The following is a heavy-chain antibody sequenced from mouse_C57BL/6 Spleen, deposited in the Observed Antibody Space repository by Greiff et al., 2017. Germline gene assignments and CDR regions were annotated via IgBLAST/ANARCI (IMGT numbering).Heavy chain of an antibody. CDR1: GYTFTSYW. CDR2: IDPSDSYT. V-gene: IGHV1-69*01. Sequence: VQLQQPGAELVMPGASVKLSCKASGYTFTSYWMHWVKQRPGQGLEWIGEIDPSDSYTNYNQKFKGKSTLTADKSSSTAYLQLSSLTSEDSAVYYCARDDYGSSYVGFDYWGQGTTLTVSS. CDR3: ARDDYGSSYVGFDY. J-gene: IGHJ2*01. D-gene: IGHD1-1*01.